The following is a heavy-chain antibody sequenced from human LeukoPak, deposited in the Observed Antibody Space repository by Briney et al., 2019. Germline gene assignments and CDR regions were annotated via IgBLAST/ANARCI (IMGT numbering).Heavy chain of an antibody. J-gene: IGHJ4*02. V-gene: IGHV3-7*03. D-gene: IGHD3-10*01. CDR1: GFTFSSYW. Sequence: GGSLRLSCAASGFTFSSYWMSWVRQAPGKGLEWVANIKQDGSEKYYVDSVKGRFTISRDNSKNTLYLQMNSLRAEDTAVYYCAKDQYRFGELMQPFDYWGQGTLVTVSS. CDR2: IKQDGSEK. CDR3: AKDQYRFGELMQPFDY.